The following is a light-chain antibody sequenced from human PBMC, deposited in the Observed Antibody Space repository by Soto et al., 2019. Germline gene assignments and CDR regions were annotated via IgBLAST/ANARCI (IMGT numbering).Light chain of an antibody. Sequence: DIQMTQSPSTLSGSLGDRFTITCRASQTISSWLAWYQQKPGKAPKLLIYKASRLDNGVPSRFSGSGSGTEFTLTISSLQPDDLATYYCQHYDGMFTFGPGTKVDIK. CDR3: QHYDGMFT. CDR1: QTISSW. V-gene: IGKV1-5*03. CDR2: KAS. J-gene: IGKJ3*01.